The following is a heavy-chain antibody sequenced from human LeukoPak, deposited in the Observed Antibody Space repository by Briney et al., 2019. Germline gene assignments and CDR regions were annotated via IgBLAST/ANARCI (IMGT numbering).Heavy chain of an antibody. J-gene: IGHJ5*02. CDR3: ARDSEDYDFWSGYYDDWFDP. Sequence: SETLSLTCTVSGYSISSGYYWGWIRQPPGKGLEWIGSIYHSGSTYYNPSLKSRVTISVDTSKNQFSLKLSSVTAADTAVYYCARDSEDYDFWSGYYDDWFDPWGQGTLVTASS. CDR1: GYSISSGYY. CDR2: IYHSGST. D-gene: IGHD3-3*01. V-gene: IGHV4-38-2*02.